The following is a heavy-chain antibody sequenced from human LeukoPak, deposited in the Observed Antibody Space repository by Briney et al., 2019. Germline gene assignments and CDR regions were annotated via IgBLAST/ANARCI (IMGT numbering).Heavy chain of an antibody. J-gene: IGHJ4*02. D-gene: IGHD3-16*01. V-gene: IGHV3-74*01. CDR2: INSDGSST. CDR1: GFTFSSYW. Sequence: GGSLRLSCAASGFTFSSYWMHWIRQAPGKGLVWVSRINSDGSSTTYADSVKGRLTISRDNTKNTLYLQMNSLRAEDTAVYFCARDRGRARDFDYWGQGTLVTVSS. CDR3: ARDRGRARDFDY.